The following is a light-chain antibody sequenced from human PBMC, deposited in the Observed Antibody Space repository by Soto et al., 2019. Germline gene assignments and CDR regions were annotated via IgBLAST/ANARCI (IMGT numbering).Light chain of an antibody. J-gene: IGKJ1*01. CDR3: QQYGSSPRT. Sequence: PGERATLSCRASQSVSSSYLAWYQQKPGQAPRLLIYGTSSRATGIPDRFSGSGSGTDFTLTISRLEPEDFAVYYCQQYGSSPRTFGQGTKVDIK. CDR2: GTS. CDR1: QSVSSSY. V-gene: IGKV3-20*01.